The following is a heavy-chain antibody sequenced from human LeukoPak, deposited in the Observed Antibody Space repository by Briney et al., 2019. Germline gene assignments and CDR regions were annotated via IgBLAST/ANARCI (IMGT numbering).Heavy chain of an antibody. CDR3: ARDPDSSGYYAAFDI. CDR1: GFTFSSYS. V-gene: IGHV3-7*01. Sequence: PGGSLRLSWAASGFTFSSYSMNWVRQAPGKGLEWVANINQDGSEKYYVGSVKGRFTISRDNAKNSLYLQMNSLRAGDTAVYYCARDPDSSGYYAAFDIWGQGTMVTVSS. CDR2: INQDGSEK. D-gene: IGHD3-22*01. J-gene: IGHJ3*02.